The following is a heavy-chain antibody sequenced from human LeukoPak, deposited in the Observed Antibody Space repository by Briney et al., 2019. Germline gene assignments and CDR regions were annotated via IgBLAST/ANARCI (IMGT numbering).Heavy chain of an antibody. Sequence: ASVKVSCKASGYTFTSYGISWVRQAPGQGREWMGCISAYNDNTNYAQKLQGRLTMPTDTSTSTAYMELRSLRSDETDVYYCARSPESYDYVWGSYRYTVLDYWGQGTLVTVSS. CDR2: ISAYNDNT. CDR1: GYTFTSYG. V-gene: IGHV1-18*01. J-gene: IGHJ4*02. D-gene: IGHD3-16*02. CDR3: ARSPESYDYVWGSYRYTVLDY.